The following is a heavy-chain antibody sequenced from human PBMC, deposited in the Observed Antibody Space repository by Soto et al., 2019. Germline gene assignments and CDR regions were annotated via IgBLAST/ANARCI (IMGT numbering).Heavy chain of an antibody. CDR3: ARGGVPAALDI. J-gene: IGHJ3*02. CDR2: ISSSGSTI. D-gene: IGHD3-10*01. Sequence: EVQLVESGGGLVQPGGSLRLSCAASGFTFSSYEMNWVRQAPGKGLEWVSYISSSGSTIYYADSVKGRFTISRDNAKNSLYLQMNSLRAEDTAVYYCARGGVPAALDIWGEGTMVPVSS. CDR1: GFTFSSYE. V-gene: IGHV3-48*03.